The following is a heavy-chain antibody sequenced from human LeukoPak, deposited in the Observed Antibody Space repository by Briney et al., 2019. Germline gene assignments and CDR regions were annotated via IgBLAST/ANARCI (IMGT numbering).Heavy chain of an antibody. J-gene: IGHJ6*02. Sequence: SGGSLKLSCAASGLSFSGSAMHWVRQASGRGLEWLGRIRSKANSYVTAYAASVNGRFIISRDGSRNTAYLQMNSLQTEDTAVYYCTRHSDKYCSGAGCYVYNFYGMDVWGQGTTVTVSS. CDR2: IRSKANSYVT. CDR3: TRHSDKYCSGAGCYVYNFYGMDV. V-gene: IGHV3-73*01. CDR1: GLSFSGSA. D-gene: IGHD2-15*01.